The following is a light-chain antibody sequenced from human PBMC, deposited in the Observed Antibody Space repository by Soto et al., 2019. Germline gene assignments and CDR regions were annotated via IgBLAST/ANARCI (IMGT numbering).Light chain of an antibody. V-gene: IGLV1-44*01. CDR2: NNN. Sequence: QSVLTQPPSASGTPGQRVTISCSGSSSNIGSYTVNWYQQLPGMAPKLLIYNNNQRPSGVPDRFSGSNSGTSASLAISGLQSEDEADYHCATWDDSLTGFVFGTGTKVTVL. CDR3: ATWDDSLTGFV. CDR1: SSNIGSYT. J-gene: IGLJ1*01.